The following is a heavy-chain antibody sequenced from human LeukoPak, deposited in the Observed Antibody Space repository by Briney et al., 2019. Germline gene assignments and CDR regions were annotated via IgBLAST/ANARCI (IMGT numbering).Heavy chain of an antibody. CDR3: ASLTTVVNPPDY. J-gene: IGHJ4*02. CDR2: ISSSSSYI. V-gene: IGHV3-21*01. D-gene: IGHD4-23*01. CDR1: GFTFSSYS. Sequence: GGSLRLSCAASGFTFSSYSMNWVRQAPGKGLEWVSSISSSSSYIHYADSVKGRFTISRDNAKNSLYLQMNSLRAEDTAVYYCASLTTVVNPPDYWGQGTLVTVSS.